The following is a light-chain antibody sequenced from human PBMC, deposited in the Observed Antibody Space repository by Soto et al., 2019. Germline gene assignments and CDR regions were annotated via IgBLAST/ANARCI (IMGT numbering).Light chain of an antibody. J-gene: IGKJ1*01. V-gene: IGKV3-20*01. CDR1: QSLSSSA. CDR2: GAS. Sequence: EIVLTQSPGTLSLSPGERATLSCRASQSLSSSALAWYQHKPGQAPRLIIYGASRRATDIPNRFSGSGSGMDFSLTVIRLEPEDFAVYSCQQYGSSTRTFGQGTKVEIK. CDR3: QQYGSSTRT.